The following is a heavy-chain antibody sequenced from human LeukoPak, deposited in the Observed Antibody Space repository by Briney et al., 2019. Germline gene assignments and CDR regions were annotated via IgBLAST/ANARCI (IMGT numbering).Heavy chain of an antibody. D-gene: IGHD3-16*02. J-gene: IGHJ4*02. CDR1: GFTFSNAW. CDR2: IKSKTDGGTT. Sequence: GGSLRLSCAASGFTFSNAWMSWVRQAPGKGLEWAGRIKSKTDGGTTDYAAPVKGRFTISRDDSKNTLYLQMNSLKTEGTAVYYCTIRMITFGGVIVEDFDYWGQGTLVTVSS. CDR3: TIRMITFGGVIVEDFDY. V-gene: IGHV3-15*01.